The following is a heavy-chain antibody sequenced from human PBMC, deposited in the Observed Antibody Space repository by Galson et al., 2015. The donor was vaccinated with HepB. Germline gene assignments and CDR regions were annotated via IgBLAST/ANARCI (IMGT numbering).Heavy chain of an antibody. CDR2: INPSGGST. V-gene: IGHV1-46*01. CDR3: ARDYDYGGKEI. Sequence: SVKVSCKASGYTFTGYTIHWVRQAPRQGLEWMGIINPSGGSTNYAQKFQGRVTMTRDTSTRTVYMELRSPRSEDTAVYYCARDYDYGGKEIWGQGTMVTDSS. CDR1: GYTFTGYT. D-gene: IGHD4-23*01. J-gene: IGHJ3*02.